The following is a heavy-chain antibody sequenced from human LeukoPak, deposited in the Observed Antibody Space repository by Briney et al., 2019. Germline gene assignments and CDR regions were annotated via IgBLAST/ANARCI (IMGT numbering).Heavy chain of an antibody. V-gene: IGHV3-9*01. CDR2: ISWNSGSI. D-gene: IGHD3-16*01. J-gene: IGHJ6*02. CDR3: ARISLAFGMDV. CDR1: GFTFDDYA. Sequence: GGSLRLSCAASGFTFDDYAMHWVRQAPGKGLEWVSGISWNSGSIGYADSVKGRFTISRDNAKNSLYLQMNSLRVEDTAVYYCARISLAFGMDVWGQGTTVIVSS.